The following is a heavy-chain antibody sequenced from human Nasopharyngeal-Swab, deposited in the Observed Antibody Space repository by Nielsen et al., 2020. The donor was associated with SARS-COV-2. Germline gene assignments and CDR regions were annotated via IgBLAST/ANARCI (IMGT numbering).Heavy chain of an antibody. CDR1: GFTFSPYT. D-gene: IGHD5-12*01. Sequence: GGSLRLSCATSGFTFSPYTMTWVRQAPGKGLQWISYITSGNSVQYADSLRGRFTTSRDNAKNTLYLQMNSLTAEDTAVDYCARERGGGYGDYWGQGTLVTVSS. V-gene: IGHV3-48*04. CDR3: ARERGGGYGDY. CDR2: ITSGNSV. J-gene: IGHJ4*02.